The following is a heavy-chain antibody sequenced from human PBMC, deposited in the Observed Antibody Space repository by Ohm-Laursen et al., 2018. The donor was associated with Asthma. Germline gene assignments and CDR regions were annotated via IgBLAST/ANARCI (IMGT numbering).Heavy chain of an antibody. CDR3: ARIAGSCVDY. CDR2: IYYSGST. CDR1: GCSISSGGYY. D-gene: IGHD2-15*01. Sequence: TLSLTCTVSGCSISSGGYYWSWIRQHPGKGLEWIGYIYYSGSTYYNPSLKSRVTISVDTSKNQFSLKLSSVTAADTAVYYCARIAGSCVDYWGQGTLVTVSS. V-gene: IGHV4-31*03. J-gene: IGHJ4*02.